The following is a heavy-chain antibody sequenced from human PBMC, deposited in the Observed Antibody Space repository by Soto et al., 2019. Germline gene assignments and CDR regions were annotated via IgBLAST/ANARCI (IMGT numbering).Heavy chain of an antibody. CDR2: ISGSGGST. V-gene: IGHV3-23*01. Sequence: EVQLLESGGGLVQPGGSLRLSCAASGFTFSSYAMSWVRQAPGKGLEWVSAISGSGGSTYYADSVKGRFTISRDNYKNTLYLQMNSLRAEDTAVYYCATSTARPRWFDPWGQGTLVTVSS. J-gene: IGHJ5*02. D-gene: IGHD6-6*01. CDR3: ATSTARPRWFDP. CDR1: GFTFSSYA.